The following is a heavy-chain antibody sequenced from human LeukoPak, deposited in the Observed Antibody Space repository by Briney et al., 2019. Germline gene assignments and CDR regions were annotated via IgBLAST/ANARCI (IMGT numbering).Heavy chain of an antibody. CDR2: ISGSGGST. CDR3: AREVEVGSSSSMDV. D-gene: IGHD6-6*01. CDR1: GFTFSSYA. J-gene: IGHJ6*04. V-gene: IGHV3-23*01. Sequence: GGSLRLSCAASGFTFSSYAMSWVRQAPGKGLEWVSAISGSGGSTYYADSVKGRFTISRDNSKNTLYLQMNSLRAEDTAVYYCAREVEVGSSSSMDVWGKGTTVTVSS.